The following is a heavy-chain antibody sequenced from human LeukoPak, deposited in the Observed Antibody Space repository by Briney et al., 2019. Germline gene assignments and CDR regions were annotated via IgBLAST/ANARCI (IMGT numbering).Heavy chain of an antibody. CDR2: IYYSGST. CDR1: GGSISSYY. V-gene: IGHV4-59*06. D-gene: IGHD3-10*01. CDR3: ARGSKRGYYYGSGSSPNWFDP. J-gene: IGHJ5*02. Sequence: SETLSLTCTVSGGSISSYYWSWIRQHPGKGLEWIGYIYYSGSTYYNPSLKSRVTISVDTSKNQFSLKLSSVTAADTAVYYCARGSKRGYYYGSGSSPNWFDPWGQGTLVTVSS.